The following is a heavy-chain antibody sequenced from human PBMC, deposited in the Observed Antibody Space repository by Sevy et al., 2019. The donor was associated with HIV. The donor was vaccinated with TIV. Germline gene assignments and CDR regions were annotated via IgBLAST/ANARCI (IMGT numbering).Heavy chain of an antibody. CDR3: ARPTSGMSEYEPLDNARFYSMDV. V-gene: IGHV3-30*03. CDR1: GFTFSTHG. J-gene: IGHJ6*02. Sequence: GGSLRLSCVASGFTFSTHGMHWVRQAPGKGLEWVAVVSYDGSHKYQVDSVKGRFTISRDNSKNTVYLQMNSLRAEDTAVYYCARPTSGMSEYEPLDNARFYSMDVWGPGTTVTVSS. CDR2: VSYDGSHK. D-gene: IGHD1-20*01.